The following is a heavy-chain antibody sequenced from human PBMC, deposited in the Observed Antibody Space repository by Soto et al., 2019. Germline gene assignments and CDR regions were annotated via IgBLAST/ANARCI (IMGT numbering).Heavy chain of an antibody. CDR3: AKDLGTDDFWSAYYTYYYMDV. CDR2: ISGSGDKT. Sequence: EVQLLESGGGLVQPGGSLRLSCAASGFTFSSYALNWVRQAPGKGLEWVSVISGSGDKTYYADSVKGRFTISRDNSKNTLYLQMNSLGAEDTAVYNCAKDLGTDDFWSAYYTYYYMDVWGKGTTVTVSS. V-gene: IGHV3-23*01. D-gene: IGHD3-3*01. J-gene: IGHJ6*03. CDR1: GFTFSSYA.